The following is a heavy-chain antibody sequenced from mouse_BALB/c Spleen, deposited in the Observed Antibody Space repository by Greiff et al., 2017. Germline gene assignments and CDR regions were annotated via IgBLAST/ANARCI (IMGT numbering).Heavy chain of an antibody. Sequence: QVQLKESGPGLVAPSQSLSITCTVSGFSLTGYGVNWVRQPPGKGLEWLGMIWGDGSTDYNSALKSRLSISKDNSKSQVFVKMNSRQTDDTARYYSAGDGPDGNYEGWYFDVWGAGTTVTVSS. CDR3: AGDGPDGNYEGWYFDV. CDR1: GFSLTGYG. V-gene: IGHV2-6-7*01. J-gene: IGHJ1*01. D-gene: IGHD2-1*01. CDR2: IWGDGST.